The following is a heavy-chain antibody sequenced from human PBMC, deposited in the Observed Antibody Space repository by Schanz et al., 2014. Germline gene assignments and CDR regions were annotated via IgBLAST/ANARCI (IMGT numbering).Heavy chain of an antibody. J-gene: IGHJ6*02. CDR1: GYIFGSHG. D-gene: IGHD3-9*01. CDR3: AKVDRTRYYAMDV. CDR2: INPSVGNT. V-gene: IGHV1-46*01. Sequence: QVQLVQSGAEVKKPGASVKVSCKASGYIFGSHGMTWVRQAPGQGLEWMGLINPSVGNTNYAQKFRGRVTMTRDTSTSTVYMELSSLRSEDTAVYYCAKVDRTRYYAMDVWGQGTTVTVSS.